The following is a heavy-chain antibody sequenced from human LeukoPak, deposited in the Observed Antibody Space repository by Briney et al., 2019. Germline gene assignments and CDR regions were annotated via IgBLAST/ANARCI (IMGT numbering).Heavy chain of an antibody. CDR2: IFSDGST. Sequence: SETLSLTCTVSGGSISSSDHYWAWIRQPPGKTLEWIGNIFSDGSTYYNPSLKSRVTISVDTSKNQFSLRLTSVTAADTAVYYCARQGFDPWGQGTLVTVSS. J-gene: IGHJ5*02. CDR1: GGSISSSDHY. V-gene: IGHV4-39*01. CDR3: ARQGFDP.